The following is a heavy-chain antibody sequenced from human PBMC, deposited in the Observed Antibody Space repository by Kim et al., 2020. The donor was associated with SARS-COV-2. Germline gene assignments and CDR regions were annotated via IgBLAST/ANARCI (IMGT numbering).Heavy chain of an antibody. D-gene: IGHD4-17*01. CDR1: GYSFTSYW. Sequence: GESLKISCQGSGYSFTSYWIGWVRQMPGKGLEWMGIIYPGDSDTRYSPSFQGQVTISADKSISTAYLQWSSLKASDTAMYYCARMETTVVSHFDYWGQGTLVTVSS. CDR3: ARMETTVVSHFDY. J-gene: IGHJ4*02. CDR2: IYPGDSDT. V-gene: IGHV5-51*01.